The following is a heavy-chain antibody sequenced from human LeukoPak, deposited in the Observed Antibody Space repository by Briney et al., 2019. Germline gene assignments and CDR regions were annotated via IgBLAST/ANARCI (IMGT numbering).Heavy chain of an antibody. CDR2: IYYSGST. J-gene: IGHJ4*02. Sequence: DPSETLSLTCTVSGGSISSSSYYWGWIRQPPGKGLEWIVSIYYSGSTYYNQSLKSRVTISIDTSKNQFSLKLTSVTAADTAMYYCARMKGVVVIPTARPTFYFDYWGQGILVTVSS. CDR3: ARMKGVVVIPTARPTFYFDY. V-gene: IGHV4-39*01. D-gene: IGHD2-2*01. CDR1: GGSISSSSYY.